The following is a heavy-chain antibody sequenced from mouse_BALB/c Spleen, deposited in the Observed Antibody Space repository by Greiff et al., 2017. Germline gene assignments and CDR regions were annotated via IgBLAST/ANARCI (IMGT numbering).Heavy chain of an antibody. CDR2: ISPGNGDI. CDR3: KRSPLITTRGYFDV. CDR1: GYTFTDHA. D-gene: IGHD1-2*01. V-gene: IGHV1S53*02. J-gene: IGHJ1*01. Sequence: VQLQQSDAELVKPGASVKISCKASGYTFTDHAIHWVKQKPEQGLEWIGYISPGNGDIKYNEKFKGKATLTADKSSSTAYMQLNSLTSEDSAVYFCKRSPLITTRGYFDVWGAGTTVTVSS.